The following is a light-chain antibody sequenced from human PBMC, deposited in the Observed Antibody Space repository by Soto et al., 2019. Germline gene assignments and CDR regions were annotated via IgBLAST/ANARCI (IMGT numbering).Light chain of an antibody. V-gene: IGLV2-14*01. CDR3: SSYTNINTRACV. J-gene: IGLJ1*01. CDR2: EVT. CDR1: SGDIVSYNR. Sequence: QSVLTQPASVSGSPGQSITISCTGTSGDIVSYNRVSWYQQHPGKAPKLIIYEVTDRPSVVSNRFSGSKSGNTASLTISGLQAGDEAEYYCSSYTNINTRACVFGTGTKVNVL.